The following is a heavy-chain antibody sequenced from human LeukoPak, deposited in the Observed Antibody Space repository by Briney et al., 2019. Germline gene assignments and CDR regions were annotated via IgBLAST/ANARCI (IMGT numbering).Heavy chain of an antibody. CDR3: AKGSYYDSSGSFYFDY. J-gene: IGHJ4*02. Sequence: GGSLRLSCAASGFTVSSNFMSWVRQAPGKGLEWVSGISGSGDNTYYADSVKGRFTISRDNSKNTLYVQVNSLGTEDTAAYYCAKGSYYDSSGSFYFDYWGQGTLVTVSS. V-gene: IGHV3-23*01. D-gene: IGHD3-22*01. CDR2: ISGSGDNT. CDR1: GFTVSSNF.